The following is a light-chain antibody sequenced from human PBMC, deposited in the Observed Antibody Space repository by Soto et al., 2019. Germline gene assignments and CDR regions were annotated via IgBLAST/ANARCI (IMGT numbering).Light chain of an antibody. CDR2: DVS. Sequence: QSALTQPASVSGSPGQSITISCTGSNSDIGAYKYVSWYQQHPGKAPQLIIYDVSNRPSGISNLFSGSKSGNTASLTISGIQAEDEADYYCSSYTTNHIVIFGGGTKLTVL. J-gene: IGLJ2*01. CDR3: SSYTTNHIVI. CDR1: NSDIGAYKY. V-gene: IGLV2-14*01.